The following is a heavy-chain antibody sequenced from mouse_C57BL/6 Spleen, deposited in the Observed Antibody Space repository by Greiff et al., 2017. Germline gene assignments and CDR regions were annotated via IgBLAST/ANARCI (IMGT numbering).Heavy chain of an antibody. CDR3: ARGGSSYFDY. Sequence: VQLQQSGAELVRPGTSVTVSCKASGYAFTNYLIEWVKQRPGQGLEWIGVINPGSGGTNYNEKFKGKATLTADKSSSTAYMQLSSLTSEDSAVYFCARGGSSYFDYWGQGTTLTVSS. CDR1: GYAFTNYL. J-gene: IGHJ2*01. CDR2: INPGSGGT. V-gene: IGHV1-54*01. D-gene: IGHD1-1*01.